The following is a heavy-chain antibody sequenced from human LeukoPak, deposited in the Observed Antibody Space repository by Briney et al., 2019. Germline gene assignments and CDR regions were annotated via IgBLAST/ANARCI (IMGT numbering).Heavy chain of an antibody. D-gene: IGHD3-22*01. Sequence: SVKVSCKASGGTFSSYAISWERQAPGQGLEWMGGIIPIFGTANYAQKFQGRVTITTDESTSTAYMELSSLRSEDTAVYYYARRGDYDSSGYLDAFDIWGQGTMVTVSS. CDR1: GGTFSSYA. V-gene: IGHV1-69*05. CDR2: IIPIFGTA. J-gene: IGHJ3*02. CDR3: ARRGDYDSSGYLDAFDI.